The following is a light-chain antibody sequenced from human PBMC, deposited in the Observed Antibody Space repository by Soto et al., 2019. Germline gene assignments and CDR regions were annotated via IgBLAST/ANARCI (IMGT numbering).Light chain of an antibody. CDR1: QGLEHSDGNTY. V-gene: IGKV2-24*01. CDR2: KIS. Sequence: DIVMTQTPLSSPVTLGQPASISCRSSQGLEHSDGNTYLSWLQQRPGQPPRLLLYKISDRFSGVPDRFSGSGAGTDFTLKISRVEAEDVGVYYCMQATQFPWTFGQGTKVEIK. J-gene: IGKJ1*01. CDR3: MQATQFPWT.